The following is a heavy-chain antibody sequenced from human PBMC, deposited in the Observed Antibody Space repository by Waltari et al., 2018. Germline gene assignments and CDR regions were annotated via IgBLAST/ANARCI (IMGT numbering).Heavy chain of an antibody. CDR3: ASGSYFKEVDY. D-gene: IGHD1-26*01. CDR2: INPNGNVT. V-gene: IGHV1-2*07. J-gene: IGHJ4*02. CDR1: AYRLSGSF. Sequence: QVHLVQSGAEVKKPEASVKVYCKASAYRLSGSFMNWVRQAPEQGLVGMGRINPNGNVTDYLDKFRDGVTMTTDTSSSTAYLELSRLGSYDTAVYFCASGSYFKEVDYWGQGTLVTVSS.